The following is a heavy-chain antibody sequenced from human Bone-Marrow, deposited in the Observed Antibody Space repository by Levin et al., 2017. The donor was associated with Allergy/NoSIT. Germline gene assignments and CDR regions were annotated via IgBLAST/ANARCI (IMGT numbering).Heavy chain of an antibody. D-gene: IGHD4-17*01. Sequence: GESLKISCKGSGYTFSSQWIVWVRQMPGKGLEWMGAIYPGDSDTRYSPSFQGQVTISADKSISTAYLQWSSLQASDTAMYDCAKYGDYGDYSYYYYYMDVWGKGTTVTVSS. CDR2: IYPGDSDT. V-gene: IGHV5-51*01. CDR1: GYTFSSQW. J-gene: IGHJ6*03. CDR3: AKYGDYGDYSYYYYYMDV.